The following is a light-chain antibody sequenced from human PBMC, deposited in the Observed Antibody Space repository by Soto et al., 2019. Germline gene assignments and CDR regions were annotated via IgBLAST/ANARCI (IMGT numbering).Light chain of an antibody. V-gene: IGKV3-15*01. Sequence: VMTQSPVTLSVSPGERATLSCRASQSVSNNLAWYQQQPGQAPSLLIYGASTRATGIPARFSGSGSGTEFTLSISSLQSEDFAVYYCQQYNNWPPFTFGQGTRLEIK. J-gene: IGKJ5*01. CDR3: QQYNNWPPFT. CDR2: GAS. CDR1: QSVSNN.